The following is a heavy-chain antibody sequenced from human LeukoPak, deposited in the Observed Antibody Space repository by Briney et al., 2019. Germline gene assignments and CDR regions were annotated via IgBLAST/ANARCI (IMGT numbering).Heavy chain of an antibody. CDR1: GGPISSSSYY. CDR2: IYYSGST. J-gene: IGHJ5*02. V-gene: IGHV4-39*07. CDR3: ARGAAVVGATIPNWFDP. Sequence: SETLSLTCTVSGGPISSSSYYWGWIRQPPGKGLEWIGSIYYSGSTYYNPSLKSRVTISVDTSKNQFSLKLSSVTAADTAVYYCARGAAVVGATIPNWFDPWGQGTLVTVSS. D-gene: IGHD1-26*01.